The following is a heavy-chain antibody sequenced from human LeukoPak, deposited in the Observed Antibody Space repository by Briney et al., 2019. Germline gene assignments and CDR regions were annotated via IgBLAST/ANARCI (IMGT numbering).Heavy chain of an antibody. Sequence: SQTLSLACAISGDSVSSNNAAWNWIRQSPSRGLEWLGRTYYRSKWYNDYAVSVKSRISINPDISKNQFSLQLNSVTPEDTAVYYCTRSIVEPIHRGNAFEIWGQGTMVTVSS. CDR2: TYYRSKWYN. CDR3: TRSIVEPIHRGNAFEI. J-gene: IGHJ3*02. V-gene: IGHV6-1*01. CDR1: GDSVSSNNAA. D-gene: IGHD2-2*01.